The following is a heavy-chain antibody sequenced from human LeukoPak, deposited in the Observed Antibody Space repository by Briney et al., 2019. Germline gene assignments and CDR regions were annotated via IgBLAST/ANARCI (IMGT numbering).Heavy chain of an antibody. V-gene: IGHV4-59*08. CDR1: GDPISTDY. Sequence: SETLSLTCAVSGDPISTDYWSWIRQSPGKGLEWIGYIYHSGSANYNPSLKSRVTISIDTSKNQFSLKLSSVTAADTALYFCARHGSGWFFDYWGQGTLVTVSS. CDR3: ARHGSGWFFDY. J-gene: IGHJ4*02. D-gene: IGHD6-19*01. CDR2: IYHSGSA.